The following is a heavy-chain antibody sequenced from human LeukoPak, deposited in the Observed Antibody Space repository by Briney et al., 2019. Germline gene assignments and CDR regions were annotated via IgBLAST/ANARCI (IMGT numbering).Heavy chain of an antibody. CDR3: AKSGGYGLIDY. D-gene: IGHD1-26*01. CDR2: IYYTGNT. V-gene: IGHV4-39*01. Sequence: PSETLSLTCAVSGASISGSGYYLGWIRQPPGKGLEWIGNIYYTGNTYYNASLQSRVTISIDTSKNQFSLRLNSVTAADTAMYYCAKSGGYGLIDYWGQGTLVTVSS. CDR1: GASISGSGYY. J-gene: IGHJ4*02.